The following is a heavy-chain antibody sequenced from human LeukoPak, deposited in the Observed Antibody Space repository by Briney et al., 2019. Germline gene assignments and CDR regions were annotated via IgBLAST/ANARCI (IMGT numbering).Heavy chain of an antibody. CDR3: ARDGDSSSYYGDFDY. CDR1: GFTFSNYD. CDR2: IRTSATII. V-gene: IGHV3-48*03. J-gene: IGHJ4*02. D-gene: IGHD6-13*01. Sequence: GGSLRLSREVSGFTFSNYDMNWVRQAPGKGLEWVSYIRTSATIIYYADSVRDRFTVSRDNAKNLLYLQMNSLRVEDTAVYYCARDGDSSSYYGDFDYWGQGTLVTVSS.